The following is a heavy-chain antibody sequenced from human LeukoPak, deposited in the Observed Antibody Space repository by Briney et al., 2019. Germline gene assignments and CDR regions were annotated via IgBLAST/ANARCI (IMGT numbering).Heavy chain of an antibody. CDR1: GFTVSSIY. CDR2: IYNDGSP. D-gene: IGHD6-13*01. J-gene: IGHJ4*02. CDR3: ARGLLAAGTFDS. V-gene: IGHV3-66*01. Sequence: GGSLRLSCTASGFTVSSIYMSWVRQAPGKGLEWVPVIYNDGSPYYADSVRDRFTISRDNSKNTVDLQLNRLRAEDTAVYFCARGLLAAGTFDSWGQGTLVTVSS.